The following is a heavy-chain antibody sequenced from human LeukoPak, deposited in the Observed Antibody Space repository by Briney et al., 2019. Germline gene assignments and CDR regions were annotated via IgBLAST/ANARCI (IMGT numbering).Heavy chain of an antibody. CDR1: GYTFSDSY. Sequence: GATVKISCRISGYTFSDSYIHWVKQAPGKGLEWMGLVDPEDGEAKYAENFQDRVTITADTSTDTAYLELTSLTSEDTALYYCARERDRSLSFDYWGREPWSPSPQ. D-gene: IGHD3-16*01. CDR2: VDPEDGEA. J-gene: IGHJ4*02. V-gene: IGHV1-69-2*01. CDR3: ARERDRSLSFDY.